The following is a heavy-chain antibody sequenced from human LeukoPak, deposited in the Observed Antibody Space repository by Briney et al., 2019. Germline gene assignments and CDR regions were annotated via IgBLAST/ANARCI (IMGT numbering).Heavy chain of an antibody. CDR3: TRHTDTIDY. Sequence: GGSLRLSCAASGFTVSSNYMSWVRQAPGKGLEWVGRTNKKAKNYATAYAASVKGRFIISRDDSKNTAFLQMNSLKTEDTALYYCTRHTDTIDYWGQGTLVTVSS. J-gene: IGHJ4*02. V-gene: IGHV3-73*01. CDR1: GFTVSSNY. CDR2: TNKKAKNYAT. D-gene: IGHD2-8*02.